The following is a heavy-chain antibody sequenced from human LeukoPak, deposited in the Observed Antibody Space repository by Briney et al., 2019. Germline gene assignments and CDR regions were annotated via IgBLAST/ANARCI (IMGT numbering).Heavy chain of an antibody. CDR1: GFTFSSYG. CDR2: ITYDGGNK. J-gene: IGHJ4*02. Sequence: GGSLRLSCSASGFTFSSYGMHWVRQAPGKGLEWVAVITYDGGNKYYADSVKDRFTISRDNSKNTLYLQMNSLRAEDTAVYYCAKSGYRSSWHLHFDYWGQGTLVTVSS. D-gene: IGHD6-13*01. V-gene: IGHV3-30*18. CDR3: AKSGYRSSWHLHFDY.